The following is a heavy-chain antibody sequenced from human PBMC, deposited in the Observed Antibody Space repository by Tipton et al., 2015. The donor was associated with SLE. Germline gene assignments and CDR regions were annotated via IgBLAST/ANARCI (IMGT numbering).Heavy chain of an antibody. Sequence: TLSLTCAVYGGSFSSFYWSWIRQPPGKGLEWIGEINHSGSTSYNPSLKSRVTISVDTSKNQFSLKLSSVTAADTAVYYCAREAPTYYYDSSGYSSYYYYYMDVWGKGTTVTVSS. CDR2: INHSGST. CDR3: AREAPTYYYDSSGYSSYYYYYMDV. J-gene: IGHJ6*03. CDR1: GGSFSSFY. V-gene: IGHV4-34*01. D-gene: IGHD3-22*01.